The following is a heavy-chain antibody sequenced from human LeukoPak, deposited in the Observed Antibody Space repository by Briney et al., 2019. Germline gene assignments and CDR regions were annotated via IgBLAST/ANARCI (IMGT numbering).Heavy chain of an antibody. CDR2: IGTAADT. CDR3: ARGPIVGITETKGYFDY. V-gene: IGHV3-13*01. CDR1: GFTFRNYD. J-gene: IGHJ4*02. Sequence: GGSLSLFYAPSGFTFRNYDMQCVRQAAGSGLEWVSSIGTAADTYYPGSVKGRFTISTDNAKNSLYLQMNSLRDGDTAVYYCARGPIVGITETKGYFDYWGQGILVTVSS. D-gene: IGHD1-7*01.